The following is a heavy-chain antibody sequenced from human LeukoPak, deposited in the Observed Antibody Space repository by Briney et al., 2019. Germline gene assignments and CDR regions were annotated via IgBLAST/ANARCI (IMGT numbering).Heavy chain of an antibody. CDR2: ISSSSTI. CDR3: ARVRDGYKGY. V-gene: IGHV3-48*04. J-gene: IGHJ4*02. D-gene: IGHD5-24*01. CDR1: GFTFSSYS. Sequence: GGSLRLSCAASGFTFSSYSMNWVRQAPGKGLEWVSYISSSSTIYYADSVKGRFTISRDNAKNSLYLQINSLRAEDTAVYYCARVRDGYKGYWGQGTLVTVSS.